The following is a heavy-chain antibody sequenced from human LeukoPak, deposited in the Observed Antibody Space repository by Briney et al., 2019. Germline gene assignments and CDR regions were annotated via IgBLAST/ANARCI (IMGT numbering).Heavy chain of an antibody. J-gene: IGHJ3*01. CDR1: GIRFDRYA. CDR2: IRNIGSSP. CDR3: AKDSSVLPNGLDL. V-gene: IGHV3-23*01. Sequence: GGSPRLSCAASGIRFDRYAMTWVRQAPGKGLEWVSAIRNIGSSPYSGDSVKGRFTISRDNSKNTVSLQMTSLRDEDTAPYYCAKDSSVLPNGLDLWGQGTMVTVSS. D-gene: IGHD2-8*01.